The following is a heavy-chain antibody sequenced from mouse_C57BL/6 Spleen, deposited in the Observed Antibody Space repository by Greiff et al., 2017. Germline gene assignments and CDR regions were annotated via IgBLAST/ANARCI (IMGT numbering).Heavy chain of an antibody. V-gene: IGHV5-17*01. CDR1: GFTFSDYG. D-gene: IGHD2-4*01. CDR3: ARRDYDGVAY. CDR2: ISSGSSTI. Sequence: EVKVVESGGGLVKPGGSLKLSCAASGFTFSDYGMHWVRQAPEKGLEWVAYISSGSSTIYYADTVKGRFTISRDNAKNTLFLQMTSLRSEDTAMYYCARRDYDGVAYWGQGTLVTVSA. J-gene: IGHJ3*01.